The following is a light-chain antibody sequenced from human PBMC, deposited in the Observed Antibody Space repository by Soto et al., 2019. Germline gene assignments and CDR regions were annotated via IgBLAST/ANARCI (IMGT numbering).Light chain of an antibody. J-gene: IGKJ1*01. V-gene: IGKV3-11*01. CDR1: QYINKR. CDR2: QXS. Sequence: EIVLTQSPATLTSFRGDRVTLSXRASQYINKRLSWYQHRPGXAPRXXXSQXSIRAAGIPARLSASGSATDFTPTISHVHPEDSAPYYCHQRQSGPRTFGQGTKVDIK. CDR3: HQRQSGPRT.